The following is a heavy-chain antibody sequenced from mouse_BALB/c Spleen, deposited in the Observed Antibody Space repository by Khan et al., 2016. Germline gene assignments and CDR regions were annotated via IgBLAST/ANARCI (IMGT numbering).Heavy chain of an antibody. CDR3: ARSYYGYFAMDY. Sequence: QVQLKQSGTELPRPGASVKLSCKASGYTFTDYYLHWVKQRTGQGLEWIGEIFPGSGITYYNEKFKGTASLTADTSSSTAYMQLSSLTSEDSAVYFCARSYYGYFAMDYWGHGASVTVSS. CDR2: IFPGSGIT. J-gene: IGHJ4*01. D-gene: IGHD1-2*01. V-gene: IGHV1-77*01. CDR1: GYTFTDYY.